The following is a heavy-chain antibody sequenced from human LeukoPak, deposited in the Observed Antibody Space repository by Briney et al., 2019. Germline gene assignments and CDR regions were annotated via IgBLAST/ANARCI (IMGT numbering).Heavy chain of an antibody. J-gene: IGHJ6*02. CDR3: ARDIQAYSYGIYGMDV. CDR2: ISYDGSNK. V-gene: IGHV3-30-3*01. Sequence: QTGGSPRLSCAASGFTFSSYATHWVRQAPGKGLEWVAVISYDGSNKYYADSVKGRFTISRDNSKNTLYLQMNSLRAEDTAVYYCARDIQAYSYGIYGMDVWGQGTTVTVSS. CDR1: GFTFSSYA. D-gene: IGHD5-18*01.